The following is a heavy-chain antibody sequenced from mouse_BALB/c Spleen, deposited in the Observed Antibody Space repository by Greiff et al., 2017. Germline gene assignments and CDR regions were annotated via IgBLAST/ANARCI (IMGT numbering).Heavy chain of an antibody. Sequence: VQLQQSGAELVKPGASVKLSCTASGFNIKDTYMHWVKQRPEQGLEWIGRIDPANGNTKYDPKFQGKATITADTSSNTAYLQLSSLTSEDTAVYYCARHHYYGSSFDYWGQGTTLTVSS. CDR1: GFNIKDTY. V-gene: IGHV14-3*02. D-gene: IGHD1-1*01. J-gene: IGHJ2*01. CDR2: IDPANGNT. CDR3: ARHHYYGSSFDY.